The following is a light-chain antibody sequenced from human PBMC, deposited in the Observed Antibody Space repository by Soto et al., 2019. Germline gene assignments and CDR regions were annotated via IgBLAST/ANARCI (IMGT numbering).Light chain of an antibody. J-gene: IGKJ1*01. CDR1: QSVSSY. V-gene: IGKV3-15*01. Sequence: EIVLTQSPATLSLSPGERATLSCGASQSVSSYLAWYQQKPGQAPRLLIYGASTRATGIPARFSGSGSGTEFTLTISSLQPEDFAVYYCQQYNNSPWTFGQGTKVEIK. CDR3: QQYNNSPWT. CDR2: GAS.